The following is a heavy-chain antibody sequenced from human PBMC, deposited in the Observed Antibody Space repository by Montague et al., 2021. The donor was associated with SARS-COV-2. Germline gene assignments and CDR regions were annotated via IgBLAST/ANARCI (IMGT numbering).Heavy chain of an antibody. D-gene: IGHD3-10*01. Sequence: CAISGDSVSSNSAAWNWIRQSPSRGLEWLGRTYYRSEWYNDYAVSVKSRITINPDTSKNQFSLQLNSVTPEDTAVYYCARDGGINSRPRPHTFHYWGQGTLVTVSS. CDR1: GDSVSSNSAA. CDR3: ARDGGINSRPRPHTFHY. CDR2: TYYRSEWYN. J-gene: IGHJ4*02. V-gene: IGHV6-1*01.